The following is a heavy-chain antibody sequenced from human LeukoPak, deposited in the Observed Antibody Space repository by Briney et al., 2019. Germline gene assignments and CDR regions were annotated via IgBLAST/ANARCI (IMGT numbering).Heavy chain of an antibody. J-gene: IGHJ4*02. V-gene: IGHV3-21*01. Sequence: GGSLRLSCAASRFPFSSYTMNWVRLAPGKGLEWVSSISSSSYIYYADSVKGRFTISRDNAKNSLYLQMNSLRAEDTAVYYCARDSGSGRPYYFDSWGQGTLVTVSS. CDR1: RFPFSSYT. CDR3: ARDSGSGRPYYFDS. D-gene: IGHD3-10*01. CDR2: ISSSSYI.